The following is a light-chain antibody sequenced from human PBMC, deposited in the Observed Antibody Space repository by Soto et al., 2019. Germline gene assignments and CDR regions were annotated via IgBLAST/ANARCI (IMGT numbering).Light chain of an antibody. V-gene: IGKV3-20*01. CDR2: AAS. CDR3: QQYGSSPWT. CDR1: QSVDSY. J-gene: IGKJ1*01. Sequence: PGARAALSFRASQSVDSYLAWYQQKPGKAPRLLIYAASNRDSGIPARFSGSGSGTDFTLTISRLEPEDFAVYYCQQYGSSPWTFGQGTKVDI.